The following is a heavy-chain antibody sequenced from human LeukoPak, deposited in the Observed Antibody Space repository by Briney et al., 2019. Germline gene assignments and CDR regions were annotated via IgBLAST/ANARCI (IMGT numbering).Heavy chain of an antibody. Sequence: GGSLRLSCAASGFTFSSYAMSWVRQAPGKGLEWVSAISGSDGSTYYADSAKGRFTISRDNSKNTLYLQMNSLRAEDTAVYYCARGDRRIAAALNWFDPWGQGTLVTVSS. J-gene: IGHJ5*02. V-gene: IGHV3-23*01. D-gene: IGHD6-13*01. CDR2: ISGSDGST. CDR3: ARGDRRIAAALNWFDP. CDR1: GFTFSSYA.